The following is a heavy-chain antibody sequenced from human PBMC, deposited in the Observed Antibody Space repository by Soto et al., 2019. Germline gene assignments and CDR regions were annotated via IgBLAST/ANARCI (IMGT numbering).Heavy chain of an antibody. CDR3: ARTFHRSGVGYFHYGMDV. Sequence: QVQLHESGPGLVKPSGTLSLTCAVSGGSINTGDSITNGHWWGWVRQPPGKGLEWIGEIYHDGSSNYKTYLKRRVTMSVDKSKHQFSLNLRSVTAADTDIYYCARTFHRSGVGYFHYGMDVWGQGTTVTVSS. CDR2: IYHDGSS. D-gene: IGHD3-3*01. J-gene: IGHJ6*02. CDR1: GGSINTGDSITNGHW. V-gene: IGHV4-39*07.